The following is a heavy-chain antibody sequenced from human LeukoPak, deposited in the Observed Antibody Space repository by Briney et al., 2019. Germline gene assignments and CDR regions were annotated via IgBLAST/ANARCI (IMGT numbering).Heavy chain of an antibody. CDR1: GSSLTTRSFY. J-gene: IGHJ5*02. V-gene: IGHV4-39*07. Sequence: SETLSLTCSVSGSSLTTRSFYWGWIRQSPGKGLEHLGSVYQTGSTYINPSLKDRVTISIDLSKNQFSLKLSSVTAADTAVYYCARAQSGGRDWFDPWGQGTLVTVSS. CDR3: ARAQSGGRDWFDP. D-gene: IGHD3-16*01. CDR2: VYQTGST.